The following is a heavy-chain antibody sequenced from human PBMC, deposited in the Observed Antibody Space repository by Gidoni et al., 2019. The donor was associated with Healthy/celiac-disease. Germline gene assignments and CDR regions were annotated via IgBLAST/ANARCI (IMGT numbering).Heavy chain of an antibody. J-gene: IGHJ4*02. D-gene: IGHD1-26*01. Sequence: EVQLVESGGGLVQPGGSLSLSCAASGFTFSRYSMNWVLQAPGKGLEWVSYISSSSSTIYDADSVKGRFTISRDNAKNSLYLQMNSLGDEDTAVYYCARGIVGVVDYWGQGTLVTVSS. V-gene: IGHV3-48*02. CDR3: ARGIVGVVDY. CDR2: ISSSSSTI. CDR1: GFTFSRYS.